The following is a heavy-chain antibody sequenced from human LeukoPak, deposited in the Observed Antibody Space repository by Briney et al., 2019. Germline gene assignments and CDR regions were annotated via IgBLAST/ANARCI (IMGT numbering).Heavy chain of an antibody. CDR1: GYSFTNYW. J-gene: IGHJ4*02. Sequence: GESLKISCKDSGYSFTNYWIGWVRQMPGKGLEWMGIIYPNASDTRYSPSFRGQVTISADKSITTAYLQWNSLKASDTAMYYCALSSGAYNSAGYFDYWGQGALVTVSS. CDR3: ALSSGAYNSAGYFDY. D-gene: IGHD2-15*01. CDR2: IYPNASDT. V-gene: IGHV5-51*01.